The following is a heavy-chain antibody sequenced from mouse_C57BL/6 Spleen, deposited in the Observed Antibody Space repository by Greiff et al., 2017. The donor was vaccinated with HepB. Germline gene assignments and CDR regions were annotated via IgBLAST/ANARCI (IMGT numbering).Heavy chain of an antibody. V-gene: IGHV5-17*01. CDR3: AREDY. Sequence: DVMLVESGGGLVKPGGSLKLSCAASGFTFSDYGMHWVRQAPEKGLEWVAYISSGSSNIYYADTVKGRITITRDNAKNTLFLQMTILRSEDSAMYYCAREDYWGQGTSVTVSS. J-gene: IGHJ4*01. CDR1: GFTFSDYG. CDR2: ISSGSSNI.